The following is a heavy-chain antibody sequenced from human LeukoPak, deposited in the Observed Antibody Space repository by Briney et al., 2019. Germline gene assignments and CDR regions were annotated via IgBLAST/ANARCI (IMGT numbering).Heavy chain of an antibody. CDR3: ARVPSSGWYRGYYYYYMDV. D-gene: IGHD6-19*01. CDR1: GGTFSSYA. J-gene: IGHJ6*03. Sequence: ASVKVSCKASGGTFSSYAISWVRQAPGQGLEWMGGIIPIFGTANYAQKFQGRVTITADKSTSTAYMELSSLRSEDTAVYYCARVPSSGWYRGYYYYYMDVWGKGTTVTVSS. V-gene: IGHV1-69*06. CDR2: IIPIFGTA.